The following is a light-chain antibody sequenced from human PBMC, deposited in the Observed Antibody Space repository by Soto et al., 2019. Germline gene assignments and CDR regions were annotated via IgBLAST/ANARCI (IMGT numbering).Light chain of an antibody. CDR2: GAS. Sequence: ERVMTQSPATLSVSPGERATLSCRASQRVSSNLAWYQQKPGQAPWLLIYGASTRATGIPARFSGSGSGTEFTLTISSLQSEDFAVYYCQQYNDWPLTFGGGTKVEIK. V-gene: IGKV3-15*01. CDR3: QQYNDWPLT. CDR1: QRVSSN. J-gene: IGKJ4*01.